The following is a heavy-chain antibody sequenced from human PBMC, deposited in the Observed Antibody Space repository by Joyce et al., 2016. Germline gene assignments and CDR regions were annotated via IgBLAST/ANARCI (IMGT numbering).Heavy chain of an antibody. J-gene: IGHJ4*02. Sequence: QVQLQESGPGLVKPSQTLSLTCTVSGGSISSGDYYWSWVRQSPGKGLEWIGYIYFGGSTHSNASLKSRLTISADTSKNQFSLKVRSVTAADTAVYYCGRGNGDFWSGYYNYFDYWGQGILVTVSS. V-gene: IGHV4-30-4*01. D-gene: IGHD3-3*01. CDR2: IYFGGST. CDR3: GRGNGDFWSGYYNYFDY. CDR1: GGSISSGDYY.